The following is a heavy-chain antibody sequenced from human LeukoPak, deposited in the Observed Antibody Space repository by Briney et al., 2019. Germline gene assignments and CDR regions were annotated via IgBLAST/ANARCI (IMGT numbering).Heavy chain of an antibody. CDR1: GGTFSSYA. V-gene: IGHV1-18*01. CDR3: ARGALVRGVIIDGDWFDP. J-gene: IGHJ5*02. Sequence: ASVKVSCKASGGTFSSYAISWVRQAPGQGLEWMGWISAYNGNTNYAQKLQGRVTMTTDTSTSTAYMELRSLRSDDTAVYYCARGALVRGVIIDGDWFDPWGQGTLVTVSS. D-gene: IGHD3-10*01. CDR2: ISAYNGNT.